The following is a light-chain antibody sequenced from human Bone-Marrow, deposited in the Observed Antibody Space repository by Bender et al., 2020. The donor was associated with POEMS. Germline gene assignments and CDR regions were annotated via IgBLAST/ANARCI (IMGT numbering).Light chain of an antibody. CDR3: SSYTRSSTLEV. V-gene: IGLV2-14*02. CDR2: ETS. J-gene: IGLJ3*02. Sequence: QSALIQPASVSGSPGQSITISCTGTTSGFGIYDLVSWYQQYPGKVPKLILYETSKRPSGVSTRFSGSQSGNTASLTISGLQAEDEADYYCSSYTRSSTLEVFGGGTQLTVL. CDR1: TSGFGIYDL.